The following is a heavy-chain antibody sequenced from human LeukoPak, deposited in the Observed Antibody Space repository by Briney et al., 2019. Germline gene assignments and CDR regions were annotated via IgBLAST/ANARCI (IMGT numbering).Heavy chain of an antibody. V-gene: IGHV3-33*06. D-gene: IGHD4-23*01. Sequence: GGSLRLSCAASGFTFSSYGMHWVRQAPGKGLEWVAVIWYDGSDKYYADSVKGRFTISRDNSKNTLYLQMNSLRAEDTAVYYCAKGGNANKSVYMDVWGKGTTVTVSS. CDR3: AKGGNANKSVYMDV. J-gene: IGHJ6*03. CDR2: IWYDGSDK. CDR1: GFTFSSYG.